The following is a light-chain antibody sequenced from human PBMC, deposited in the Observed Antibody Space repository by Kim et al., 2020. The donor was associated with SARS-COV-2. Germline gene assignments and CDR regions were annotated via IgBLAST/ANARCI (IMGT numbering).Light chain of an antibody. CDR2: KDS. CDR1: ALPKQY. CDR3: QSADSSGTYWG. Sequence: SYELTQPPSVSVSPGQTARITCSGDALPKQYAYWYQQKPGQAPVLVIYKDSERPSGIPERLSGSSSGTTVTLTISGVQAEDEADYYCQSADSSGTYWGVGGGTQLTVL. V-gene: IGLV3-25*03. J-gene: IGLJ3*02.